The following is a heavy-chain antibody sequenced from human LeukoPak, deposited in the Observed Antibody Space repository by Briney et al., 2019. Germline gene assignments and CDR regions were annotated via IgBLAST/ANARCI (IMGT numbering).Heavy chain of an antibody. V-gene: IGHV1-8*03. J-gene: IGHJ4*02. Sequence: GASVKVSCKASGYTFTSYDINWVRQATGQGLEWMGWMNPNSGNTGYAQKFQGRVTITRDTSASTAYMELSSLRSEDMAVYYCARGPTGSYPFDYWGQGTLVTVSS. CDR3: ARGPTGSYPFDY. D-gene: IGHD1-26*01. CDR2: MNPNSGNT. CDR1: GYTFTSYD.